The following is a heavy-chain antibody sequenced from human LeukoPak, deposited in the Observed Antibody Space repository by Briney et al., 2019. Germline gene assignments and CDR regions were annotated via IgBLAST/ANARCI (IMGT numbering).Heavy chain of an antibody. V-gene: IGHV1-2*02. CDR1: GYTFTGYY. CDR2: INPNSGGT. Sequence: ASVKVSCKASGYTFTGYYMHWVRQAPGQGLEWMGWINPNSGGTNYAQKFQGRVTVTRDTSISTAYMELSRLRSDDTAVYYCARVLYSSSRYDAFDIWGQGTMVTVSS. D-gene: IGHD6-13*01. J-gene: IGHJ3*02. CDR3: ARVLYSSSRYDAFDI.